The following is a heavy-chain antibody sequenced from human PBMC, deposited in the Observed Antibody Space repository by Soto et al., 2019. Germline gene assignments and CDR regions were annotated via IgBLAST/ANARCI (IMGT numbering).Heavy chain of an antibody. CDR2: INHSGST. J-gene: IGHJ4*02. CDR3: ARGLMSGSYYSGGWYYFDY. CDR1: GGSFSGYI. D-gene: IGHD1-26*01. Sequence: QVQLQQWGAGLLKPSETLSLTCAVYGGSFSGYIWSWIRQPPGKGLQWIGQINHSGSTNYNPSLKSRVTLSLHTSNRQFSLGLSSVTAADTAVYYCARGLMSGSYYSGGWYYFDYWGQGTLVTVSS. V-gene: IGHV4-34*01.